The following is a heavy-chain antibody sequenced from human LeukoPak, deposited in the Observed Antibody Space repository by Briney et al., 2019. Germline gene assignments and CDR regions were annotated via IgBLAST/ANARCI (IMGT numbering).Heavy chain of an antibody. CDR1: GFTFSNAW. CDR3: TTGGDSYGSLFDY. CDR2: IKSKTDGGTT. D-gene: IGHD5-18*01. V-gene: IGHV3-15*01. Sequence: PGGSLRLSCAASGFTFSNAWMSWVRQAPGKGLEWVGRIKSKTDGGTTDYAAPVKGRFTISRDDSKNTLYLQMNSLKTEDTAVYYCTTGGDSYGSLFDYWGQGTLVTVSS. J-gene: IGHJ4*02.